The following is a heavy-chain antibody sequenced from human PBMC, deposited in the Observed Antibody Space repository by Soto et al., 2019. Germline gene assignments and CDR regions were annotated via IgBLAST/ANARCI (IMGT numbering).Heavy chain of an antibody. CDR3: ARVTGYYAPDY. V-gene: IGHV1-3*01. CDR1: GYTFTSYA. CDR2: INAGNGNT. D-gene: IGHD3-9*01. Sequence: QVQLVQSGAEVKKPGASVKVSCKASGYTFTSYAMHWVRQAPGQRLEWMGWINAGNGNTNYSQKFQGRVTITRDTSASTAYMELSSLRSEDTAVYYCARVTGYYAPDYWCQGTLVTVSS. J-gene: IGHJ4*02.